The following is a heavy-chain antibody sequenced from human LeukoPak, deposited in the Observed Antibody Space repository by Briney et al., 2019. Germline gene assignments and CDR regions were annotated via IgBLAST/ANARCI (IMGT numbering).Heavy chain of an antibody. J-gene: IGHJ6*02. V-gene: IGHV3-43*02. Sequence: GGSLRLSCAASGFTFDDHAMHWVRQAPGKGLEWVSLISGDGGSTYYADSMKGRFTISRDNSKNSLYLQMNSLRTEDTALYYCAKDSHSGLYGMDVWGQGTTVTVSS. D-gene: IGHD5-12*01. CDR1: GFTFDDHA. CDR3: AKDSHSGLYGMDV. CDR2: ISGDGGST.